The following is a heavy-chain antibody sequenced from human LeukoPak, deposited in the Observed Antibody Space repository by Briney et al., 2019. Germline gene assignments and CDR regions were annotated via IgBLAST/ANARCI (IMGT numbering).Heavy chain of an antibody. CDR1: GFIFSSYS. Sequence: GGSLRLSCAASGFIFSSYSMNWVRQAPGKGLEWVSSISSGSSYIYYADSVKGRFTISRDNAKNSLYLQMNSLRAEDTAVYYCARVSSMGAVYYFDYWGQGTLVTVSS. J-gene: IGHJ4*02. CDR3: ARVSSMGAVYYFDY. V-gene: IGHV3-21*01. D-gene: IGHD1-26*01. CDR2: ISSGSSYI.